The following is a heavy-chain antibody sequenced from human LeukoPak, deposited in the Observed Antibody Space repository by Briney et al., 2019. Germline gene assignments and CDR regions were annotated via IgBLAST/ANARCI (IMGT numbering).Heavy chain of an antibody. J-gene: IGHJ4*02. D-gene: IGHD6-13*01. Sequence: PGGSLRLSCAASGFNFSRYWMIWVRQAPGKGLEWVANINQDGSGKNYVDSVKGRFTISRDNAKNSLYLRMNRLRAEDTAVYYCARREGGIAAASDYWGQGTLVTVSS. CDR1: GFNFSRYW. CDR2: INQDGSGK. V-gene: IGHV3-7*01. CDR3: ARREGGIAAASDY.